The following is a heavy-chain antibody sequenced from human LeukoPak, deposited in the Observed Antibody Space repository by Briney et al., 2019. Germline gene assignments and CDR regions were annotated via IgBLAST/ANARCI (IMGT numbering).Heavy chain of an antibody. J-gene: IGHJ4*02. Sequence: GGSLRLSCAASGFTFSRYTINWVRQAPGKGLEWVSSITSDTRFTFYADSVKGRFTISRDNAQSSLYLQMNSLRAEDTAVYYCARGGSYWMPFDYWGQGTLVTVSS. V-gene: IGHV3-21*01. CDR3: ARGGSYWMPFDY. CDR2: ITSDTRFT. D-gene: IGHD1-26*01. CDR1: GFTFSRYT.